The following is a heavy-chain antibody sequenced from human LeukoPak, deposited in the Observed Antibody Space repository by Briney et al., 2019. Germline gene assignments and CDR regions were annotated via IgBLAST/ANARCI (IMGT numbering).Heavy chain of an antibody. CDR1: GYFITSGYD. CDR3: ARDRGIAAAMDA. CDR2: IYHSGTT. J-gene: IGHJ6*02. D-gene: IGHD6-13*01. V-gene: IGHV4-38-2*02. Sequence: PSETLSLTCTVSGYFITSGYDWGWIRQPPGKGLEWIGSIYHSGTTHYNPSLNSRVTISVDTSKNQFSLKVSSVTAADTAVYYCARDRGIAAAMDAWGQGTTVTVSS.